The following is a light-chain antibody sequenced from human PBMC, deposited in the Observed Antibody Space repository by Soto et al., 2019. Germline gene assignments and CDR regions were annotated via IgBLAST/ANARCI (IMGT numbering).Light chain of an antibody. V-gene: IGLV2-8*01. CDR2: EVT. CDR1: SSDVGGYAF. J-gene: IGLJ1*01. Sequence: QSALTQPPSASGSPGQSVAISCTGTSSDVGGYAFVSWYQQHPGKAPRLVIYEVTKRPSGIADRFSGSKSGNTASLTVSGLQAEDEADYYCSSYAGNRHFYVFGTGTKLTVL. CDR3: SSYAGNRHFYV.